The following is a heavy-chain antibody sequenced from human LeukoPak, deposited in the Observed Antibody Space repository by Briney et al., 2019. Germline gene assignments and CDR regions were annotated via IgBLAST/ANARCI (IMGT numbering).Heavy chain of an antibody. CDR1: GFTFGDYA. D-gene: IGHD3-3*01. V-gene: IGHV3-49*03. J-gene: IGHJ6*02. Sequence: PGGSLRLSCTASGFTFGDYAMSWFRQAPGKGLEWVGFIRSKAYGGTTEYAASVKGRFTISRDDSKSIAYLQMNGLKTEDTAVYYCTRPRAPYYDFWSGSTYGMDVWGQGTTVTVSS. CDR3: TRPRAPYYDFWSGSTYGMDV. CDR2: IRSKAYGGTT.